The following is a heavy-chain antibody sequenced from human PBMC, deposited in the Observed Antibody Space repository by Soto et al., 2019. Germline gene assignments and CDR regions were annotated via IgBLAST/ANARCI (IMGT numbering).Heavy chain of an antibody. D-gene: IGHD3-22*01. J-gene: IGHJ4*02. CDR1: GGSVSSDGYY. CDR2: IYYSGIT. V-gene: IGHV4-31*03. Sequence: QVQLQESGPGLVKPSQTLSLTCTVSGGSVSSDGYYWSWIRQHPGKGLEWIGYIYYSGITNCNPSLQSRVTISVDTSKNQFSLKLSSVTAADTAVYYCARGGYDSSAYTFDYWGQGTLVTVSS. CDR3: ARGGYDSSAYTFDY.